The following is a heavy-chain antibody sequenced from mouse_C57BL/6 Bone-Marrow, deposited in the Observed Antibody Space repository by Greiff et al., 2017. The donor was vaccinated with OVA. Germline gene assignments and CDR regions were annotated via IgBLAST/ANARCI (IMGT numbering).Heavy chain of an antibody. D-gene: IGHD1-1*01. CDR1: GYTFTSYW. J-gene: IGHJ3*01. V-gene: IGHV1-52*01. CDR2: IDPSDSET. Sequence: VQLQQPGAELVRPGSSVKLSCKASGYTFTSYWMHWVKQRPIQGLEWIGNIDPSDSETHYNQKFKDKATLTVDKSSSTAYMQLSSLTSEDSAVYYCARSPSYGSSLRFAYWGQGTLVTVSA. CDR3: ARSPSYGSSLRFAY.